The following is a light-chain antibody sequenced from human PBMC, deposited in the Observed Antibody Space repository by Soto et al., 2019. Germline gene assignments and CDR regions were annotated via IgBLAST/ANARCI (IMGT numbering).Light chain of an antibody. Sequence: DIQMTQSPSSLSASIGDRVTITCRASQSISSYLNWYQQKPGKPPKLLFYAACRLHSGVPSRFSGRGPWTNFPLPNGSQQPEDFATYYCQQSSSTPHPVGQGTKLQIQ. CDR3: QQSSSTPHP. CDR2: AAC. J-gene: IGKJ2*01. V-gene: IGKV1-39*01. CDR1: QSISSY.